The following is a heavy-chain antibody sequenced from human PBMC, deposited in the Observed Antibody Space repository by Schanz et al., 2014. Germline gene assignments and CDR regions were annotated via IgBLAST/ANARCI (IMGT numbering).Heavy chain of an antibody. V-gene: IGHV3-66*01. CDR3: ARPALWFGDNCFDP. D-gene: IGHD3-10*01. J-gene: IGHJ5*02. Sequence: EVQLVESGGGLVQPGGSLRLSCAASGFSVGNKYMNWVRQAPGKGLEWVSFIYIGGNTYYADSVKGRFTISRDNSKNTLYLQMSSLRAEDTAVYYCARPALWFGDNCFDPWGQGTLVTVSS. CDR1: GFSVGNKY. CDR2: IYIGGNT.